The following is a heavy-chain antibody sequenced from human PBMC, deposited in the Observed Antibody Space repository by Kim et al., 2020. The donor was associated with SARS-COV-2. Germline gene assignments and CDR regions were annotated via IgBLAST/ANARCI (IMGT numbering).Heavy chain of an antibody. V-gene: IGHV5-51*01. J-gene: IGHJ6*02. D-gene: IGHD3-10*01. CDR2: IYPGDSDT. Sequence: GESLKISCKGSGYSFTSYWIGWVRQMPGKGLEWMGIIYPGDSDTRYSPSFQGQVTISADKSISTAYLQWSSLKASDTAMYYCARHAVRYYGSGSYYNGSYYYGMDVWGQGTTVTVSS. CDR1: GYSFTSYW. CDR3: ARHAVRYYGSGSYYNGSYYYGMDV.